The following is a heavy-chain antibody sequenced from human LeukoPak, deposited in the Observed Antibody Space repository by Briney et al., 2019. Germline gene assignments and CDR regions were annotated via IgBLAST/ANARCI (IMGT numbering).Heavy chain of an antibody. CDR1: GFTFSNYW. J-gene: IGHJ4*02. CDR3: ASASSHRIAAGGDY. D-gene: IGHD6-13*01. Sequence: AGGSLRLSCAASGFTFSNYWIHWVRQAPGKGLGWVSRINSDGSSRNYADSVKGRFTISRDNAKNTLYLQMNSLRAEDTAVYYCASASSHRIAAGGDYWGQGTLVTVSS. V-gene: IGHV3-74*01. CDR2: INSDGSSR.